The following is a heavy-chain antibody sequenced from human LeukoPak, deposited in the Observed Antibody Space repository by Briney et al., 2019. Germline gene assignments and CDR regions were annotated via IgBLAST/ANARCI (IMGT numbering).Heavy chain of an antibody. Sequence: ASVKVSCKASGYTFTSYGISWVRPAPGQGLEWMGWISAYNGNTNYAQKLQGRVTMTTDTSTSTAYMELRSLRSDDTAVYYCARWDTAMVTIWFDPWGQGTLVTVSS. CDR3: ARWDTAMVTIWFDP. V-gene: IGHV1-18*01. D-gene: IGHD5-18*01. CDR2: ISAYNGNT. J-gene: IGHJ5*02. CDR1: GYTFTSYG.